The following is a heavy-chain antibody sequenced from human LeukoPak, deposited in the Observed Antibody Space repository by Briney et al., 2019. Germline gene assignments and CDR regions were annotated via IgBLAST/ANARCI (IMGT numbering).Heavy chain of an antibody. CDR1: GGSISSYY. CDR2: IYYSGST. J-gene: IGHJ4*02. Sequence: SDTLSLTCTVSGGSISSYYWSWIPQPPGKGLEWIGNIYYSGSTNYNPSLKSRGTISLDMSKSQFSLKLSSVTAADTAVYYCARSPLYYYQSSGHYYFDYWGQGTLVTVSS. V-gene: IGHV4-59*07. CDR3: ARSPLYYYQSSGHYYFDY. D-gene: IGHD3-22*01.